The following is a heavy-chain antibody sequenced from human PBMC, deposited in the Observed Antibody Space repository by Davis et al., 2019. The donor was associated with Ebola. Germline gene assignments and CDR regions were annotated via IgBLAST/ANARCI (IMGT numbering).Heavy chain of an antibody. Sequence: ASVKVSCKASGYTFASYDINWVRQATGQGLEWMGWMNPNSGNTGYAQKFQGRVTITRNTSISTAYMELSSLRSEDTAVYYCARGPGGPYGSGSYRQSFGYYYMDVWGKGTTVTVSS. J-gene: IGHJ6*03. V-gene: IGHV1-8*03. D-gene: IGHD3-10*01. CDR3: ARGPGGPYGSGSYRQSFGYYYMDV. CDR2: MNPNSGNT. CDR1: GYTFASYD.